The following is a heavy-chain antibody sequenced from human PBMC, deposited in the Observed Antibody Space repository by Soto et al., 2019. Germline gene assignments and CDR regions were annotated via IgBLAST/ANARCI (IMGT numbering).Heavy chain of an antibody. CDR2: IYYSGST. V-gene: IGHV4-59*01. D-gene: IGHD6-19*01. CDR1: GPSISSYY. Sequence: XXTLSLAFTLSGPSISSYYWSWIRQPPGKGLEWIGYIYYSGSTNYNPSLKSRVTISVDTSKNQFSLKLSSVTAADTAVYYCARGGGQWLDFDYWGQGTLVTVSS. J-gene: IGHJ4*02. CDR3: ARGGGQWLDFDY.